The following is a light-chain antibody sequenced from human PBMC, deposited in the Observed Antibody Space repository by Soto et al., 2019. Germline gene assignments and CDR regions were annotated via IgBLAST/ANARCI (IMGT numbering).Light chain of an antibody. CDR2: GAS. CDR3: QQYGSSST. J-gene: IGKJ5*01. Sequence: EMVFTQSPGTLSLSPGERATLSCRASQSVSSSYLAWYQQKPGQAPRLLIYGASSRPTGIPDRFSGSGSGTDFTLTISRLEPEDFAVYYCQQYGSSSTFGQGTRLEI. CDR1: QSVSSSY. V-gene: IGKV3-20*01.